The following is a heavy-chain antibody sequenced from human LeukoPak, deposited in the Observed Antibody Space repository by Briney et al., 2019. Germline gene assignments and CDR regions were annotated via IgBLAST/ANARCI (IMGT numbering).Heavy chain of an antibody. CDR1: GFTVSSNY. J-gene: IGHJ4*02. Sequence: GGSLRLSCAASGFTVSSNYMSWVGQAPGKGLEWVSFIYSVGSTYYADSVKGRFTISRDNSKNTLYLQMNALRAEDTAVYYCARGGSSGYYLGYYFDYWGQGTLVTVSS. CDR3: ARGGSSGYYLGYYFDY. D-gene: IGHD3-22*01. CDR2: IYSVGST. V-gene: IGHV3-53*01.